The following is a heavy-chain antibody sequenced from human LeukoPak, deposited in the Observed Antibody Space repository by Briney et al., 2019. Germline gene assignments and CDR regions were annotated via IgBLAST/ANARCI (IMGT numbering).Heavy chain of an antibody. Sequence: SETLSLTCSVSGGSISTSSYFRDWIRQPPGKGLEWIGTISYSGSTYYNPSLKSRVSMSVATSKNQFSLKLSAVTAADTAVYYCARLSDILTGYDYWGQGTLVTVSS. D-gene: IGHD3-9*01. CDR1: GGSISTSSYF. CDR2: ISYSGST. J-gene: IGHJ4*02. V-gene: IGHV4-39*01. CDR3: ARLSDILTGYDY.